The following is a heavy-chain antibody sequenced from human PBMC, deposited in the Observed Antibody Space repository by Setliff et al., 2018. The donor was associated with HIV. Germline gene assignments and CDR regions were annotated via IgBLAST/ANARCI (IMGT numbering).Heavy chain of an antibody. V-gene: IGHV4-4*07. CDR3: ARVVPEVVYGAYWFDP. Sequence: PSETLSLTCTVSGDSIRSYYWSWIRQPAGKGLEWIGRIYGSGSTNYNPSLESRVTMSVDTSKNQVSLKLNSVTAADAAVYYCARVVPEVVYGAYWFDPWGQGTLVTVSS. CDR1: GDSIRSYY. D-gene: IGHD4-17*01. CDR2: IYGSGST. J-gene: IGHJ5*02.